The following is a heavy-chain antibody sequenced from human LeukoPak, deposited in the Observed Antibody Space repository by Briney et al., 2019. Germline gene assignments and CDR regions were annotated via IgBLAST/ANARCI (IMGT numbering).Heavy chain of an antibody. D-gene: IGHD4-17*01. J-gene: IGHJ4*02. Sequence: PGGPLRLSCAASGFTFSSYGMHWVRQAPGMGLEWVAVISYDGSNKYYADSVKGRFTISRDNSKDTLYLQMNSLRAEDTAVYYCAKDKTTEKYYLDYWGQGTLVTVSS. CDR2: ISYDGSNK. V-gene: IGHV3-30*18. CDR1: GFTFSSYG. CDR3: AKDKTTEKYYLDY.